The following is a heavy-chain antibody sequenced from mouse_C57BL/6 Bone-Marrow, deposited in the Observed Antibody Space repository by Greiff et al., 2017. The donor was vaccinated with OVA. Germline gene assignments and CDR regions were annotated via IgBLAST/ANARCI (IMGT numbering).Heavy chain of an antibody. CDR3: ARCPYYYGSSYGYFDV. D-gene: IGHD1-1*01. CDR2: IYPRDGST. V-gene: IGHV1-85*01. Sequence: QVQLQQSGPELVKPGASVKLSCKASGYNFTSYDINWVKQRPGQGLEWIGWIYPRDGSTKYNEKFKGKATLTVDTSSSTAYMELHSLTSEDSSVYFCARCPYYYGSSYGYFDVWGTGTTVTVSS. J-gene: IGHJ1*03. CDR1: GYNFTSYD.